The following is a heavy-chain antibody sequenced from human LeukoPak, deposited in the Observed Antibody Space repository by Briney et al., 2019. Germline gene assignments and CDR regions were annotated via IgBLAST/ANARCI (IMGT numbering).Heavy chain of an antibody. V-gene: IGHV3-30*18. CDR3: AKIMRRITIRDAMDV. Sequence: GGSLRLSCAASGFTFSSYGMHWVRQAPGKGLEWVAVISYDGSNKYYADSVKGRFTISRDNSKNTLYLQMNSLRAEDTAVYYCAKIMRRITIRDAMDVWGQGTTVTVSS. CDR2: ISYDGSNK. D-gene: IGHD3-3*01. CDR1: GFTFSSYG. J-gene: IGHJ6*02.